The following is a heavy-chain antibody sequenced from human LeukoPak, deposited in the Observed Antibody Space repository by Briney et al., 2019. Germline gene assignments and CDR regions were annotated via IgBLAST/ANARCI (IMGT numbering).Heavy chain of an antibody. D-gene: IGHD2-15*01. CDR3: ATVGAYCSGGSCYTNSFDY. J-gene: IGHJ4*02. V-gene: IGHV1-24*01. Sequence: ASVEVSCKVSGYTLTELSMHWVRQAPGKGLEWMGGFDPEDGETIYAQKFQGRVTMTEDTSTDTAYMELSSLRSEDTAVYYCATVGAYCSGGSCYTNSFDYWGQGTLVTVSS. CDR1: GYTLTELS. CDR2: FDPEDGET.